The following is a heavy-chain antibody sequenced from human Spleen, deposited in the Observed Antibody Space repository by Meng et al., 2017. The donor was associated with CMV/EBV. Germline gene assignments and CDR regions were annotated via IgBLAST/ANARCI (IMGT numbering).Heavy chain of an antibody. CDR2: IYSGGSST. CDR1: GFTFSSYA. V-gene: IGHV3-23*03. CDR3: ARYSSGWYKVFDY. D-gene: IGHD6-19*01. J-gene: IGHJ4*02. Sequence: GESLKISCAASGFTFSSYAMSWVRQAPGKGLEWVSVIYSGGSSTYYADSVKGRFTISRDNSKNTLYLQMNSLRAEDTAVYYCARYSSGWYKVFDYWGQGTLVTVS.